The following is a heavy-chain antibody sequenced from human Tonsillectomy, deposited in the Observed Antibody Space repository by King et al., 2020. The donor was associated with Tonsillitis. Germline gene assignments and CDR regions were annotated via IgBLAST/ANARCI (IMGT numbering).Heavy chain of an antibody. V-gene: IGHV4-39*01. J-gene: IGHJ4*02. Sequence: QMPLQESGPGLVKASETLSLTCTVSGGSISSSSYYWGWIRQPPGQGLEWIGNIYYTGRTYYNPSLKSRVTISVDTSKNQFSLKLSSVTAADTAVYYCARRPYCSSSSCYAVLLQGYFDYWGQGTLVIVSS. CDR1: GGSISSSSYY. CDR3: ARRPYCSSSSCYAVLLQGYFDY. CDR2: IYYTGRT. D-gene: IGHD2-2*01.